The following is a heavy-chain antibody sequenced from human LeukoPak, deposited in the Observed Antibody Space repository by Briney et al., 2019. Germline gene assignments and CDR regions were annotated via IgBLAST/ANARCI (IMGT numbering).Heavy chain of an antibody. D-gene: IGHD2/OR15-2a*01. CDR2: IYTSGST. Sequence: SETLSLTCTVSGGSISSGSYYWSWIRQPAGKGLEWIGRIYTSGSTNYNPSLKSQVTISVDTSKNQFSLKLSSVTAADTAVYYCARDVSTDNWFDPWGQGTLVTVSS. CDR3: ARDVSTDNWFDP. J-gene: IGHJ5*02. V-gene: IGHV4-61*02. CDR1: GGSISSGSYY.